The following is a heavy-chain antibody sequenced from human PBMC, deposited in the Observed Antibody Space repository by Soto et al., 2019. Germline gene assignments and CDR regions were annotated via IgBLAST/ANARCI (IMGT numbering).Heavy chain of an antibody. CDR1: GGTFSRSA. Sequence: QVQLVQSGAEVKKPGSSVKVSCKASGGTFSRSAINWVRQAPGQGLEWMGGIIPVFGKANYPQKFQGRVTITADESTSTGYMELRSLTSEDTAVYYCARDGTLYDSSAYYYVYWGQGTLVTVSS. D-gene: IGHD3-22*01. CDR2: IIPVFGKA. V-gene: IGHV1-69*01. CDR3: ARDGTLYDSSAYYYVY. J-gene: IGHJ4*02.